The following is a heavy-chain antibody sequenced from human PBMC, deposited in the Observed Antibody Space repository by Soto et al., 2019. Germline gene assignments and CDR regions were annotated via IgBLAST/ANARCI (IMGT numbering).Heavy chain of an antibody. V-gene: IGHV1-18*04. Sequence: AAVKVSCKASGYTFTSYGISWVRQAPGQGLEWMGWISAYNGNTNYAQKLQGRVTMTTDTSTSTAYMELRSLRSDDTAVYYCARDISSGWYEKIDPWGQGTLVTVSS. CDR3: ARDISSGWYEKIDP. J-gene: IGHJ5*02. D-gene: IGHD6-19*01. CDR2: ISAYNGNT. CDR1: GYTFTSYG.